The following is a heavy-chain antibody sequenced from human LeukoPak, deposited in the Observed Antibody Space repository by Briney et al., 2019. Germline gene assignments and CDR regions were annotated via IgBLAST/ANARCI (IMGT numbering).Heavy chain of an antibody. D-gene: IGHD3-10*01. V-gene: IGHV1-18*01. CDR3: ARNGRVRRVVKDLFEY. Sequence: ASVRVSCKTSGYTFTDYDITWVRQAPGQGLEWMGRVSPYNGNTYYSQRFQGRVTITKDTSTGTAYMDLRNLRDDDTAMYYCARNGRVRRVVKDLFEYWGQGTLVAVSS. CDR1: GYTFTDYD. J-gene: IGHJ4*02. CDR2: VSPYNGNT.